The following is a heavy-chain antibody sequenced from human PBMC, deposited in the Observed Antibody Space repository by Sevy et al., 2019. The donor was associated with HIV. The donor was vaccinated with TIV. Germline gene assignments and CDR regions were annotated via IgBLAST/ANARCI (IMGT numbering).Heavy chain of an antibody. V-gene: IGHV4-59*01. D-gene: IGHD3-10*01. J-gene: IGHJ6*02. CDR2: IYYSGST. CDR3: ARDGNRATNYYGMDV. CDR1: GGSISSYY. Sequence: SETLSLTCTVSGGSISSYYWSWIRQPPGKGLEWIGYIYYSGSTNYNPSLKSRVTISVDTSKNQFSLKLSSVTAADTAVYYCARDGNRATNYYGMDVWRQGTTVTVSS.